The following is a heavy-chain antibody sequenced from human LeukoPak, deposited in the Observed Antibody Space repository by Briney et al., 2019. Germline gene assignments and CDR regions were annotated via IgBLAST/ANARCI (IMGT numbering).Heavy chain of an antibody. CDR2: IISSSSYI. Sequence: GGSLRLSCAASGFTFSSYSMNWVRQAPGKGREWVSSIISSSSYIYYADSVKGRFTISRDNAKNSMYLQMNSLRAEDTAVYYCARGILRYFDWLSTLFDYWGQGTLVTVSS. CDR3: ARGILRYFDWLSTLFDY. V-gene: IGHV3-21*01. J-gene: IGHJ4*02. CDR1: GFTFSSYS. D-gene: IGHD3-9*01.